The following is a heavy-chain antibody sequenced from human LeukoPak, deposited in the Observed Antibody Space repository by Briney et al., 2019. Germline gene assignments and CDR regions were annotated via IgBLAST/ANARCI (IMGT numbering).Heavy chain of an antibody. CDR2: IGHDGTKI. CDR1: GFTFSTYG. CDR3: AKDHVTWGNRYFDH. Sequence: GGSLRLSCAASGFTFSTYGMHWVRQAPGKGLEWVAFIGHDGTKIYYADSVQGRFTISRDNSKNTLYLEMNSLSGEDTALYYCAKDHVTWGNRYFDHWGQGTLGTVSS. V-gene: IGHV3-30*02. J-gene: IGHJ4*02. D-gene: IGHD3-16*01.